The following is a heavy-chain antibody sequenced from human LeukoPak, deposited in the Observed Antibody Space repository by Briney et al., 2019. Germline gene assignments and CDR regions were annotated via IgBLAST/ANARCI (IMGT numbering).Heavy chain of an antibody. CDR3: ARDLYSSRTNDAFVI. J-gene: IGHJ3*02. V-gene: IGHV4-39*07. D-gene: IGHD6-13*01. CDR2: ISYSGST. CDR1: GGSIRSSRYY. Sequence: PSETLSLTCIVSGGSIRSSRYYWGWTRRPPGKGLEWIGSISYSGSTYYNPSLKSRLTISVDTSKNQFSLKLSSVTAADTAVYYCARDLYSSRTNDAFVIWGQGTMVTVSS.